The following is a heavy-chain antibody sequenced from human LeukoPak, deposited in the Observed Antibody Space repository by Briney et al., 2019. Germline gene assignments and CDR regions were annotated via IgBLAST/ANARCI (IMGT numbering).Heavy chain of an antibody. Sequence: PRRSLRLSCAASGFTFYDYAMHWVRQAPGQGLEGVSGISWNSGSIGYADSVKGRFTISRDNAKNSLYLQMNSLRAEDTALYYCAKGIEWELRYGLDYWGQGTLVTVSS. V-gene: IGHV3-9*01. CDR2: ISWNSGSI. D-gene: IGHD1-26*01. J-gene: IGHJ4*02. CDR3: AKGIEWELRYGLDY. CDR1: GFTFYDYA.